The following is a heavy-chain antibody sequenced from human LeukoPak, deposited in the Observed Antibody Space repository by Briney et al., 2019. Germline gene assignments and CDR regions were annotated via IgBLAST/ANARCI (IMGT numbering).Heavy chain of an antibody. Sequence: SSVKVSCKASGGTFSSYAISWVRQAPGQGLEWRGGIIPIFGTANYAQKFQGRVTITADESTSTAYMELSSLRSEDTAVYYCARARQQLYYYYYMDVWGKGTTVTISS. CDR1: GGTFSSYA. V-gene: IGHV1-69*13. D-gene: IGHD6-13*01. CDR3: ARARQQLYYYYYMDV. J-gene: IGHJ6*03. CDR2: IIPIFGTA.